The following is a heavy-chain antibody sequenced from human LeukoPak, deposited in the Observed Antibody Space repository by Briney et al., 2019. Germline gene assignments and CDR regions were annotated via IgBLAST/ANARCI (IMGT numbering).Heavy chain of an antibody. CDR1: GFTFSSYG. CDR2: IWSDGSKK. J-gene: IGHJ5*02. CDR3: VRGDFGSGANWFDP. Sequence: PGTSLRLSCAASGFTFSSYGMHWVRQGPGKGLEWVAVIWSDGSKKYCADSVKGRFTISRDNSKNTLLLQMNTLRAEDTAVYYCVRGDFGSGANWFDPWGQGTLVTVSS. D-gene: IGHD3-10*01. V-gene: IGHV3-33*01.